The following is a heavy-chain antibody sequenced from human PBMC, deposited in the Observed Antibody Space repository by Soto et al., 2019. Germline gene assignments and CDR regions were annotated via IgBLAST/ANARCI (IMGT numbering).Heavy chain of an antibody. J-gene: IGHJ4*02. D-gene: IGHD3-9*01. CDR1: GFTFSNYA. CDR2: MSNSGSRT. Sequence: VQLLESGGGLVQPGGSLRLSCAASGFTFSNYAMSWVRQAPGKGLEWVSGMSNSGSRTHYADSVKGRFIISRDNSKNTLYLQMNSLRPEDTAVYYCAKAYFDILTGYFGDYWGQGTLVSVSS. V-gene: IGHV3-23*01. CDR3: AKAYFDILTGYFGDY.